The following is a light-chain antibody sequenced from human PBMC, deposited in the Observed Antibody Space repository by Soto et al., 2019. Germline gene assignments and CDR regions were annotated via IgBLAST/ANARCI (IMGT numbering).Light chain of an antibody. Sequence: SALTQPASVSGSPGQSITISCTGTSSDVGSYNYVSWYQQHPGKAPKLMIYDVSNRPSGVSNRFSGSKSGNTASLTISGLQAEDEADYYCSSYTSSSTRETVFGGGTKLTVL. CDR2: DVS. J-gene: IGLJ2*01. CDR1: SSDVGSYNY. V-gene: IGLV2-14*01. CDR3: SSYTSSSTRETV.